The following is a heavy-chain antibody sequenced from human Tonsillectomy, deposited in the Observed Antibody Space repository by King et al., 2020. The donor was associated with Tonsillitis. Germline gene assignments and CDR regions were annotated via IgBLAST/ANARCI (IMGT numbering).Heavy chain of an antibody. V-gene: IGHV3-23*04. CDR3: ARGSWGVGPYYGMDV. J-gene: IGHJ6*02. Sequence: VQLVESGGAWVQPGGSLILSCAASGFAFSSSSMSWVRQAPGKGPEWVSSITDSGSKTYYEDSVEGRLTISRDNSKNTLYLQMNSLRAEDTAIYYCARGSWGVGPYYGMDVWGRGTTVTVSS. CDR2: ITDSGSKT. D-gene: IGHD1-26*01. CDR1: GFAFSSSS.